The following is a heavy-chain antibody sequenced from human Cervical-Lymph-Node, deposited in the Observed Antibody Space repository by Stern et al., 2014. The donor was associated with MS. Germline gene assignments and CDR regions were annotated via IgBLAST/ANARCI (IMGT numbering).Heavy chain of an antibody. J-gene: IGHJ3*02. CDR2: INPNSGGT. V-gene: IGHV1-2*06. CDR3: ARETKVVTGAFDI. D-gene: IGHD4-23*01. CDR1: GYTFTGYY. Sequence: VQLVESGAEVKKPGASVKVSCKASGYTFTGYYMHWVRQAPGQGLEWMGRINPNSGGTNYAQKFQGRVTMTRDTSISTAYMELSRLRSDDTAVYYCARETKVVTGAFDIWGQGTMVTVSS.